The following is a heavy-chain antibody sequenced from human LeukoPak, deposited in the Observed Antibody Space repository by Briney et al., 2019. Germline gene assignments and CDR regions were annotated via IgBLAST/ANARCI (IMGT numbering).Heavy chain of an antibody. CDR3: ARAPDILTGYSWFDP. Sequence: XVSXXXSGYTFTXYDINWVRQATGQGLEWMGWMNPNSGNTGYAQKFQGRVTITRNTSISTAYMELSSLRSEDTAVYYCARAPDILTGYSWFDPWGQGTLVTVSS. CDR1: GYTFTXYD. J-gene: IGHJ5*02. D-gene: IGHD3-9*01. V-gene: IGHV1-8*03. CDR2: MNPNSGNT.